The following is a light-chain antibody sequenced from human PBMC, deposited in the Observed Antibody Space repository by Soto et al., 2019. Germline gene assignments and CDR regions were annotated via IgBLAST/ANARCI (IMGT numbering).Light chain of an antibody. V-gene: IGKV3-11*01. J-gene: IGKJ4*01. Sequence: EIVLTQSPATLSLSPGEGATLSCRASQSVSSRLAWYQQKPGEAHRLLIYDASERATGTPVRFSGGGSGTDFTLTISGPEPEDFAFYYCQQRSDWPLSFGGGTMLEIK. CDR1: QSVSSR. CDR3: QQRSDWPLS. CDR2: DAS.